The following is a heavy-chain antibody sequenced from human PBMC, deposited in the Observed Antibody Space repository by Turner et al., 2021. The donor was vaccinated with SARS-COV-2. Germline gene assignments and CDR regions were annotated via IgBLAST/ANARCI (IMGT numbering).Heavy chain of an antibody. Sequence: QLPLQESGPGLVKPSGTLSLTCTVSGGSIRSTSYFWGWIRQPPGKGLEWIGSIYYSGSTYYNPSLKSRVTISVDTSKNQFSLKLSSVTAADTAVYYCARNSPKWYYYDSSGYYDYWGQGTLVTVSS. CDR1: GGSIRSTSYF. CDR3: ARNSPKWYYYDSSGYYDY. V-gene: IGHV4-39*01. CDR2: IYYSGST. D-gene: IGHD3-22*01. J-gene: IGHJ4*02.